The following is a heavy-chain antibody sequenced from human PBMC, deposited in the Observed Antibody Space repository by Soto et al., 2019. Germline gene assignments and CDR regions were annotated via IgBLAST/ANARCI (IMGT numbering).Heavy chain of an antibody. Sequence: EVQLLESGGGLVQPGGSLRLSCGASGFTFSSYAMSWVRQAPGKGLEWVSAISGSGANTYYADSVKGRFTISRDNSKNKLYLQMNTLRAEDTAVYYCAKDGDYYSYYYRDVWGKGTTVTVSS. D-gene: IGHD7-27*01. CDR3: AKDGDYYSYYYRDV. CDR1: GFTFSSYA. V-gene: IGHV3-23*01. CDR2: ISGSGANT. J-gene: IGHJ6*03.